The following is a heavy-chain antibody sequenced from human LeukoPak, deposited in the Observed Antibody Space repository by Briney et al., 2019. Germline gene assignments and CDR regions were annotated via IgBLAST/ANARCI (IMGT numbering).Heavy chain of an antibody. CDR3: GTTVTTGRRY. J-gene: IGHJ4*02. CDR1: GFTFSSYW. Sequence: GGSLRLSCVASGFTFSSYWMSWVRQAPGKGLEWVANIKQDGSEKYYVDSVKGRFTISRDNAKNSLYLQMNSLRAEDTAVYYCGTTVTTGRRYWGQGTLVTVSS. V-gene: IGHV3-7*01. CDR2: IKQDGSEK. D-gene: IGHD4-17*01.